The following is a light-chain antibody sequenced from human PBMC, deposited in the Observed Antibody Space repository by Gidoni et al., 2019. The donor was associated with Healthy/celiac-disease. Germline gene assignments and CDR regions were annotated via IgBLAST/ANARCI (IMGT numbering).Light chain of an antibody. CDR1: QSVSSN. J-gene: IGKJ1*01. CDR2: GAS. Sequence: EIVMTQSPATLSVSPGERATLSCRASQSVSSNLAWYQQKPGQAPRLLIYGASTRATGIPARFSGSGSATEFTLTISSLQSEDFAVYYCQQYNNWPPVTFGQXTKVEIK. CDR3: QQYNNWPPVT. V-gene: IGKV3-15*01.